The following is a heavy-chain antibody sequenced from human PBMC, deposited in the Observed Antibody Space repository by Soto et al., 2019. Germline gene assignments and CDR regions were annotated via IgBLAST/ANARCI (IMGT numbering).Heavy chain of an antibody. CDR3: ARVSLSSGWEKYYYGLDV. CDR1: GDSVSSNSAA. J-gene: IGHJ6*02. D-gene: IGHD6-19*01. V-gene: IGHV6-1*01. Sequence: SQTLSLTCAISGDSVSSNSAAWNWIRQSPSRGLEWLGRTYYRSKWYNDYAVSVKSRITINPDTSKNQFSLQLNSVTPEDTAVYYRARVSLSSGWEKYYYGLDVCGQGTTVTVSS. CDR2: TYYRSKWYN.